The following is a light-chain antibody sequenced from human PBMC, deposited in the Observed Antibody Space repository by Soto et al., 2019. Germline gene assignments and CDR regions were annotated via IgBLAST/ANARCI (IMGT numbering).Light chain of an antibody. CDR2: DVT. CDR3: CSYAGSYSFYV. J-gene: IGLJ1*01. V-gene: IGLV2-11*01. Sequence: QSVLAQPRSVSGSPGQSVTISCTGTSSDVAAYDYVTWYQQHPGKAPKLMIYDVTKRPSGVPDRFSGSRSGNTASLTISGLQAEDEADYYCCSYAGSYSFYVFXSGTKV. CDR1: SSDVAAYDY.